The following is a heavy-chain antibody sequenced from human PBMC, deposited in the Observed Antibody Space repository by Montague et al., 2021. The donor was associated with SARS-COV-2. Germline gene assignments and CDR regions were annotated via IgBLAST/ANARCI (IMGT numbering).Heavy chain of an antibody. J-gene: IGHJ6*02. CDR2: VNQSGTT. CDR3: ARFAYRLLFIASYYGLDV. D-gene: IGHD2-2*01. V-gene: IGHV4-34*01. CDR1: GGSFSNYY. Sequence: SETLSLTCAISGGSFSNYYWSWIRQPPGKGLEWIGEVNQSGTTIYNPSVKSGVTISEDASKNQFYLRLNSVTAAETAVYYCARFAYRLLFIASYYGLDVWGQGTTVTVSS.